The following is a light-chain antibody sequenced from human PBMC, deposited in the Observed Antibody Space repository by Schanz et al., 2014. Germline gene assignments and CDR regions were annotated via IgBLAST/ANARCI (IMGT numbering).Light chain of an antibody. V-gene: IGLV2-11*01. J-gene: IGLJ3*02. CDR2: DVS. CDR3: CSYAGSTNLR. CDR1: SSDVGGYDF. Sequence: QSVLTQPRSVSGSPGQSVTISCTGTSSDVGGYDFVSWYQQHPGKAPKLMIYDVSQRPSGISNHFSGSKSGNTASLTISGLQAEDEADYYCCSYAGSTNLRFGGGTKLTVL.